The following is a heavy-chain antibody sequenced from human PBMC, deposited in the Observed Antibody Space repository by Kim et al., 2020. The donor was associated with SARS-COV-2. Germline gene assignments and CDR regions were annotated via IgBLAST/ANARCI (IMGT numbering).Heavy chain of an antibody. D-gene: IGHD2-21*01. J-gene: IGHJ3*02. CDR3: ARELVIADAFDI. Sequence: SETLSLTCTVSGDSVSSGSYYWSWIRQPPGKGLEWIGYFYYSGSTNYNPSLKSRVTISVDTSKNQFSLKLSSVTAADTAVYYCARELVIADAFDIWGQGTMVTVSS. V-gene: IGHV4-61*01. CDR1: GDSVSSGSYY. CDR2: FYYSGST.